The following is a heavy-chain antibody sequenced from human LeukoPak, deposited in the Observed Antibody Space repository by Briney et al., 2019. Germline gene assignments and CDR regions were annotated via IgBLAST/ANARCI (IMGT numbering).Heavy chain of an antibody. CDR2: ISYDGSNK. CDR1: GFTFSSYP. CDR3: ARDGGGYYASGTHYYFDC. V-gene: IGHV3-30-3*01. Sequence: GRSLRLSCAASGFTFSSYPMHWVSQAPGKGLEWVGVISYDGSNKYSADSVKGRLTISRDKSKNTLYLQVSSLRAEDTAVYYCARDGGGYYASGTHYYFDCWGQGTLVTVSS. D-gene: IGHD3-10*01. J-gene: IGHJ4*02.